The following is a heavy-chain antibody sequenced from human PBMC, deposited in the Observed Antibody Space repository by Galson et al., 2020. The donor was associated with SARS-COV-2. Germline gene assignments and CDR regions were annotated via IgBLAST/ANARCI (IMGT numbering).Heavy chain of an antibody. V-gene: IGHV1-18*01. J-gene: IGHJ6*03. D-gene: IGHD6-13*01. CDR3: AREPYSSSWYPPRGYHRDV. Sequence: ASVKVSCNAPGYTFSSSAVSWVRRAPGQGLKWMGRISAYNGHTTYAQKLQGGVTMTTDTSTSTAYTELRSLSSDDTAVYYWAREPYSSSWYPPRGYHRDVWGRGPRSPSP. CDR2: ISAYNGHT. CDR1: GYTFSSSA.